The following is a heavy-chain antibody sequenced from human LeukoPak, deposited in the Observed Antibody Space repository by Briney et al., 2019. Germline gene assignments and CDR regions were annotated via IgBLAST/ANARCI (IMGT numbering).Heavy chain of an antibody. CDR1: GFTFTTYW. J-gene: IGHJ4*02. D-gene: IGHD7-27*01. CDR2: INTDGTTT. V-gene: IGHV3-74*01. Sequence: GGSLRLSCAASGFTFTTYWMHWVRQAPGKGLVWVSRINTDGTTTSYADSVKGRFTISRDNAKNTLYLQMNSLRVEDTAVYYCAKDLTGAQDYWGQGTLVTVSS. CDR3: AKDLTGAQDY.